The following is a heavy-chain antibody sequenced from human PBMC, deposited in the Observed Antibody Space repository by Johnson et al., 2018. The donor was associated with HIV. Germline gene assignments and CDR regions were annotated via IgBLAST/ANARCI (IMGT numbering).Heavy chain of an antibody. CDR2: INSDGSST. Sequence: VQLVESGGGVVRPGGSLRLSCAASGFIIDDYGMSWVRQAPGKGLVWVSRINSDGSSTTYADSVKGRFIISRDNSKHTLYLQMNSLRADDTAVYYCARSRQVGTPDAFDIWGQGTMVTVSS. J-gene: IGHJ3*02. D-gene: IGHD1-14*01. CDR1: GFIIDDYG. V-gene: IGHV3-20*04. CDR3: ARSRQVGTPDAFDI.